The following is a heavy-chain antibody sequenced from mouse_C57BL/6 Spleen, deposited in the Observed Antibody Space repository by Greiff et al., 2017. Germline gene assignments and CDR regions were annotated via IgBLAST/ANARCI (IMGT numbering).Heavy chain of an antibody. CDR2: INPSTGGT. Sequence: VQLQQSGPELVKPGASVKISCKASGYSFTGYYMHWVKQSSEKSLEWIGEINPSTGGTSYNQKFKGKATLTVDKSSSTAYMQLKSLTSEDSAVYYCARYSYDYDSSMDYWGQGTSVTVSS. CDR1: GYSFTGYY. D-gene: IGHD2-4*01. CDR3: ARYSYDYDSSMDY. V-gene: IGHV1-43*01. J-gene: IGHJ4*01.